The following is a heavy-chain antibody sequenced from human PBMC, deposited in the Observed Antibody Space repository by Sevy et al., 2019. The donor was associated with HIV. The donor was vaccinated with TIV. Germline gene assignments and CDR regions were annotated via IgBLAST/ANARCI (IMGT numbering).Heavy chain of an antibody. V-gene: IGHV3-23*01. D-gene: IGHD3-10*01. CDR1: GFIFNSYA. Sequence: GGSLRLSCAASGFIFNSYAMSWVRQAPGKGLEWVSSISGSGGSTHYADSVKDRFTISRDNFNKRLYMEMNSLSPEDTAVYYCAKGYGSGSPPDYWGQGTLVTVSS. CDR2: ISGSGGST. J-gene: IGHJ4*02. CDR3: AKGYGSGSPPDY.